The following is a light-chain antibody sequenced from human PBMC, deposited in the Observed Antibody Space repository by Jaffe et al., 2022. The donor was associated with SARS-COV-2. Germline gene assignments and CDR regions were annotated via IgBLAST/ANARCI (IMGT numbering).Light chain of an antibody. CDR2: AAS. J-gene: IGKJ1*01. Sequence: DIQMTQSPSSLSASVGDRVTITCRASQGISNYLAWYQQKPGKVPTLLIYAASTLQSGVPSRFSGSGSGTDFTLTISSLQPEDVATYYCQKYNGAFTWTFGQGTKVEIK. CDR1: QGISNY. CDR3: QKYNGAFTWT. V-gene: IGKV1-27*01.